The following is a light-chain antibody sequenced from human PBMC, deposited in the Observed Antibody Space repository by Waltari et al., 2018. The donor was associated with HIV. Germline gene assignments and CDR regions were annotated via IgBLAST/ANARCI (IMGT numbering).Light chain of an antibody. V-gene: IGKV3-11*01. CDR3: QQYNSYSQT. CDR1: QSINTH. CDR2: DAS. J-gene: IGKJ1*01. Sequence: DIVLTQSPATLSLSPGDGATLSCWARQSINTHLAWYQQKPGQAPRLLIYDASKRATGVPARFSGSGSGTDFTLTISSLQPDDFATYYCQQYNSYSQTFGQGTKVEIK.